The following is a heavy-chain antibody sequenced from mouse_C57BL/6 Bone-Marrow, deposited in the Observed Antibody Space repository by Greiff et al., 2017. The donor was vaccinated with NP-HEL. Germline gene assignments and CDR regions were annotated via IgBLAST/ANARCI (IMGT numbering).Heavy chain of an antibody. CDR1: GFSLSTFGMG. D-gene: IGHD4-1*01. CDR2: IWWDDDK. Sequence: QVTLKVSGPGILQPSQTLSLSCSFSGFSLSTFGMGVGWIRQPSGKGLEWLAHIWWDDDKYYNPALKSRLPISKDTSKKQGFLKIANVDTADTATDYCARIGGLGRFPLHWYFDVWGTGTTVTVSS. V-gene: IGHV8-8*01. CDR3: ARIGGLGRFPLHWYFDV. J-gene: IGHJ1*03.